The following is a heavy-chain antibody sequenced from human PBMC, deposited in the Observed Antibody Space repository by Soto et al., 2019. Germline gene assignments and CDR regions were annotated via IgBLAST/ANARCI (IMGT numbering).Heavy chain of an antibody. Sequence: EVQVVESGGDLVQPGGSLRLSCAVSGFPFSTYWFHWVRQAPGKGLVWVSRINSDESSISYADSVKGRFIISRDNARNTLYLQMNSLRAEDTALYYCAREYSTSRYFDYWGQGTLVTVSS. D-gene: IGHD6-6*01. CDR1: GFPFSTYW. V-gene: IGHV3-74*01. J-gene: IGHJ4*02. CDR3: AREYSTSRYFDY. CDR2: INSDESSI.